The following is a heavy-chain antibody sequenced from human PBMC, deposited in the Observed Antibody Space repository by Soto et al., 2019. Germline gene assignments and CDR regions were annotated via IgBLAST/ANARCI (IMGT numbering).Heavy chain of an antibody. CDR1: GGSISSSSYY. D-gene: IGHD3-10*01. J-gene: IGHJ4*02. V-gene: IGHV4-39*01. CDR2: IYYSGST. Sequence: SETLSLTCTVSGGSISSSSYYLVWIRQPPGKGLERIGSIYYSGSTYYNPSLKSRVTISVDTSKNQFSLKLSSVTAADTAVYYCARPHFTMVRGVRTYYFDYWGQGTLVTVSS. CDR3: ARPHFTMVRGVRTYYFDY.